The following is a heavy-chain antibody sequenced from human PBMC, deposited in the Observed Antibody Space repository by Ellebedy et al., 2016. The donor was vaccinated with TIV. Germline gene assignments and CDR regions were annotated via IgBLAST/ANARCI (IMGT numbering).Heavy chain of an antibody. CDR1: GFTFSTYT. J-gene: IGHJ4*02. CDR2: ISSGSSYI. D-gene: IGHD6-19*01. CDR3: ARQNPAYSSGQVSPIDH. V-gene: IGHV3-21*01. Sequence: GESLKISCADSGFTFSTYTMNWVRQAPGKGLEWVSSISSGSSYIYYADSLRGRLTISRDNAKDSLYLQMNSLRAEDTAVYYCARQNPAYSSGQVSPIDHWGQGALVTVSS.